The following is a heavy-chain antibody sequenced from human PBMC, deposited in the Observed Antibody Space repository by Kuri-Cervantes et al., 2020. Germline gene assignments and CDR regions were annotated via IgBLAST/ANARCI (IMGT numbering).Heavy chain of an antibody. J-gene: IGHJ3*02. V-gene: IGHV1-46*01. Sequence: ASVKASCKASGYTFTSYYMHWVRQAPGQGLEWMGIINPSGGSTSYAQKFQGRVTMTRNTSISTAYMELSSLRSEDTAVYYCARGTPAMAFDIWGQGTMVTVSS. CDR1: GYTFTSYY. CDR3: ARGTPAMAFDI. CDR2: INPSGGST.